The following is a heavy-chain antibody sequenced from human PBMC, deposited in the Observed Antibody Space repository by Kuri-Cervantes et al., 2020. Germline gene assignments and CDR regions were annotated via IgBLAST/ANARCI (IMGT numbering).Heavy chain of an antibody. CDR1: GFTFSSYA. D-gene: IGHD3-10*01. Sequence: GGSLRLSCAASGFTFSSYAMSWVRQAPGKGLEWVSAISGSGGSTYYADSVKGRFTISRDNSKNTLYLQMNSPRAEDTAVYYCAKPRDYYGSGLDYWGQGTLVTVSS. J-gene: IGHJ4*02. CDR3: AKPRDYYGSGLDY. CDR2: ISGSGGST. V-gene: IGHV3-23*01.